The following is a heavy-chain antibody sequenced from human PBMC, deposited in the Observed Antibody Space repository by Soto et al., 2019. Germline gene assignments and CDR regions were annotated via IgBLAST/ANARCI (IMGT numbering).Heavy chain of an antibody. V-gene: IGHV3-15*07. J-gene: IGHJ4*02. CDR2: IKSETDGGTT. D-gene: IGHD3-3*01. CDR3: ILHISIYGLVFSY. Sequence: EVQLVEAGGGLVEPGGSLGLSCTASGFSFTSAWMNWVRQAPGKGLEWVGRIKSETDGGTTAFTAPVKDRFTISRDDAQNTISLHMNSLITDDSAVYSCILHISIYGLVFSYLGQGTPVTVSS. CDR1: GFSFTSAW.